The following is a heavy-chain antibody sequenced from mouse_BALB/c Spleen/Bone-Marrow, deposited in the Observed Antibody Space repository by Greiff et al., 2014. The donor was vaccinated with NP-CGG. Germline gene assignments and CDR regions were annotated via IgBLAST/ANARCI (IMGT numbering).Heavy chain of an antibody. J-gene: IGHJ3*01. V-gene: IGHV14-3*02. CDR1: GFNIKDTY. CDR3: ARRGDGYYAWFAY. D-gene: IGHD2-3*01. Sequence: VQLQQSGAELVKPGASVKLSCTASGFNIKDTYMHWVKQRPEQGLEWIGRIDPGSGNTKYDAKFQGKATITADTSSNTAYLQLSSLTSEDTAVYSCARRGDGYYAWFAYWGQGTLVTVSA. CDR2: IDPGSGNT.